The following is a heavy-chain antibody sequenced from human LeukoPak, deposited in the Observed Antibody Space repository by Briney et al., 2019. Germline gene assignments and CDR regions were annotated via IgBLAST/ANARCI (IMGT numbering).Heavy chain of an antibody. V-gene: IGHV1-8*01. D-gene: IGHD3-22*01. J-gene: IGHJ4*02. Sequence: ASVKVSCKASGYTFTSYDINWVRQATGQGLEWMGWVNPNSGNTGYAQKFQGRVTMTRNTSISTAYMELSSLRSEDTAVYYCARGDYDSSGYYYDLSDYWGQGTLVTVSS. CDR3: ARGDYDSSGYYYDLSDY. CDR2: VNPNSGNT. CDR1: GYTFTSYD.